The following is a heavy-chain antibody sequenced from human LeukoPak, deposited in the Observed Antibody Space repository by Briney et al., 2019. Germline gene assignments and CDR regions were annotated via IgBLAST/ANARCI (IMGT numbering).Heavy chain of an antibody. Sequence: GGSLRLSCAASGFTFSSHGMNWVRQAPGKGLEWVSAISGSGGSTYYADSVKGRFTISRDNSKNTLYLQMNSLRAEDTAVYYCAKDLTTVTTYFDYWGQGTLVTVSS. CDR1: GFTFSSHG. CDR2: ISGSGGST. D-gene: IGHD4-17*01. V-gene: IGHV3-23*01. J-gene: IGHJ4*02. CDR3: AKDLTTVTTYFDY.